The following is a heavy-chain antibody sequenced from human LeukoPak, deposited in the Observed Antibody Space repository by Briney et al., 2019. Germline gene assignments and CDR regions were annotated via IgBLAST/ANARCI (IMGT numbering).Heavy chain of an antibody. CDR2: INPNSGVT. CDR3: ARALMITVTLGDY. D-gene: IGHD4-11*01. V-gene: IGHV1-2*02. CDR1: GYTLTSYY. Sequence: ASVKVSCKASGYTLTSYYIHWVRQAPGQGLEWMAWINPNSGVTNYAQKFQGRVTLTRDTPISTVYMEVSRLRSDDTAVYYCARALMITVTLGDYWGQGTLVTVSS. J-gene: IGHJ4*02.